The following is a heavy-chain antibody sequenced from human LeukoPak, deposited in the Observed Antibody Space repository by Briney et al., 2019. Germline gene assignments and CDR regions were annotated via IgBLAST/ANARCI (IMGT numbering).Heavy chain of an antibody. J-gene: IGHJ4*02. Sequence: GGSLRLSCTASGFTFSSYGMHWVRQAPGKGLEWVAVISYDGSNKYYADSVKGRFTISRDNSKNTLYLQMNSLRAEDTAVYYCAKNGETVVPEYYFDYWGQGTLVTVSS. V-gene: IGHV3-30*18. CDR3: AKNGETVVPEYYFDY. D-gene: IGHD2-2*01. CDR2: ISYDGSNK. CDR1: GFTFSSYG.